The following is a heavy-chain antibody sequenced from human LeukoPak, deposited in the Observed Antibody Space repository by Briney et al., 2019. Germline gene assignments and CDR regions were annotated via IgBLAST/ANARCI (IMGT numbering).Heavy chain of an antibody. CDR3: AKRSDYGVNSTYFDY. CDR2: ISDSVTST. J-gene: IGHJ4*02. CDR1: GFTFSSYG. Sequence: GGSLRLSCAASGFTFSSYGMSWVRQAPGKGLEWVSAISDSVTSTYYADSVKGRFTISRANSKNTLYLQMNSLRAEDTAVYYCAKRSDYGVNSTYFDYWVQGTLVTVSS. V-gene: IGHV3-23*01. D-gene: IGHD4-23*01.